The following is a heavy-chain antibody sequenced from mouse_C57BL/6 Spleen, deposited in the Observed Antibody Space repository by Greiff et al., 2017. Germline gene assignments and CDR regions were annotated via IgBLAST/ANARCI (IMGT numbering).Heavy chain of an antibody. J-gene: IGHJ3*01. CDR1: GFTFSDFY. CDR2: SRNKANDYTT. Sequence: EVKLMESGGGLVQSGRSLRLSCATSGFTFSDFYMEWVRQAPGKGLEWIAASRNKANDYTTEYSASVKGRFIVSRDTSQSILYLQMNALRAEDTAIYYCARDDGNYGWFAYWGQGTLVTVSA. V-gene: IGHV7-1*01. D-gene: IGHD2-1*01. CDR3: ARDDGNYGWFAY.